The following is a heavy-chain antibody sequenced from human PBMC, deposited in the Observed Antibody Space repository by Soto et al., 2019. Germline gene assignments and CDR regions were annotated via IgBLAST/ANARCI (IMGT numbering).Heavy chain of an antibody. Sequence: GGSLRLSCAGSGFIFSNSAFHWVRQAPGKGLEWVALISYDGNNKYYADSVKGRFTISRDNSKNTLYLQMHSLRADDTAVYYCAREVASYDRSGFFDYWGQGALVTVS. CDR2: ISYDGNNK. J-gene: IGHJ4*02. V-gene: IGHV3-30-3*01. D-gene: IGHD3-22*01. CDR3: AREVASYDRSGFFDY. CDR1: GFIFSNSA.